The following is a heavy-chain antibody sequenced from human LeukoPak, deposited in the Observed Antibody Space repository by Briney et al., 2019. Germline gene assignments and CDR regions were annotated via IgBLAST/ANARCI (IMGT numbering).Heavy chain of an antibody. CDR2: ICDSGST. V-gene: IGHV4-59*08. Sequence: PSETLSLTCTVSGGSISSYYWSWIRQPPGKGLEWIGYICDSGSTNYNPSLKSRVTISVDTSKNQFSLKLSSVTAADTAVYYCARTLTYYYASSGYYFDYWGQGTLVTVS. CDR3: ARTLTYYYASSGYYFDY. J-gene: IGHJ4*02. CDR1: GGSISSYY. D-gene: IGHD3-22*01.